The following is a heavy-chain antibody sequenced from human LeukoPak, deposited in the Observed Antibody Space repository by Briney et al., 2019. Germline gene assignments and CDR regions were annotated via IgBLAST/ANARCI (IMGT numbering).Heavy chain of an antibody. CDR1: GLTLSSYW. D-gene: IGHD5-12*01. V-gene: IGHV3-74*01. J-gene: IGHJ6*02. Sequence: PGGSLSLSCAASGLTLSSYWMHWVRQAPGKGLVWVSRINSDGSSTRYADSGKGRFTISRDNAKNTLYLQMNTLRAEDTAVYYCAKDLVAYGIYHYYGMDVWGQGTTVTVS. CDR2: INSDGSST. CDR3: AKDLVAYGIYHYYGMDV.